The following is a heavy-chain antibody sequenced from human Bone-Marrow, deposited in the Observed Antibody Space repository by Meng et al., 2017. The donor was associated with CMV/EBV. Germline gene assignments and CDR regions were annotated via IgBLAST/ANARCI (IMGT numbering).Heavy chain of an antibody. CDR2: IYYSGST. CDR1: GDSISSGGYY. CDR3: ARGMNLDDSSGPWQH. D-gene: IGHD3-22*01. J-gene: IGHJ4*02. Sequence: SGDSISSGGYYWSWIRQHPGKGLEWIGYIYYSGSTYYNPSLKSRVTISVDTSKNQFSLKLSSVTAADTAVYYCARGMNLDDSSGPWQHWGQGTLVTVSS. V-gene: IGHV4-31*02.